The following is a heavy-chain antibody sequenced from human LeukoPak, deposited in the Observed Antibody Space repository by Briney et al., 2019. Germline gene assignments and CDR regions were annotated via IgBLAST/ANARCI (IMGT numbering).Heavy chain of an antibody. CDR3: AKGSDYGDSDFDY. D-gene: IGHD4-17*01. Sequence: GGSLRLSCAASGLTFRSYAMSWVRQAPGKGLEWVSVISGSGGSTYYADSVKGRFTISRDNSKNTLYLQMNSLRAEDTAVYYCAKGSDYGDSDFDYWGQGTLVTVSS. CDR1: GLTFRSYA. J-gene: IGHJ4*02. CDR2: ISGSGGST. V-gene: IGHV3-23*01.